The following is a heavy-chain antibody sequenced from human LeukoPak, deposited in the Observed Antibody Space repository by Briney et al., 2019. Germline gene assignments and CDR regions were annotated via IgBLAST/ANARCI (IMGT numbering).Heavy chain of an antibody. Sequence: SQTLSLTCAISGDSVSSNSAAWNWIRQSPSRGLEWLGRTYYRSKWYNDYAVSVKSRITINPDTSKNQFSLQLNSVTPEDTAVYYCARGARPLLWFGDGPRVYFDYWGQGTLVTVSS. J-gene: IGHJ4*02. CDR1: GDSVSSNSAA. V-gene: IGHV6-1*01. D-gene: IGHD3-10*01. CDR2: TYYRSKWYN. CDR3: ARGARPLLWFGDGPRVYFDY.